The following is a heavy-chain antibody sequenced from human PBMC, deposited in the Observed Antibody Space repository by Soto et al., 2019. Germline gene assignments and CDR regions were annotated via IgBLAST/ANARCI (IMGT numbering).Heavy chain of an antibody. CDR3: ARDRRIGTTALFDY. J-gene: IGHJ4*02. Sequence: SETLSLTCTVSGGSISSGDYYWSWIRQPPGKGLEWIGYIYYSGSTYYNPSLESRLTISVDTSKNQFSLKLSSVTAADTAVYYCARDRRIGTTALFDYWGQGTLVTVSS. V-gene: IGHV4-30-4*01. CDR2: IYYSGST. D-gene: IGHD1-7*01. CDR1: GGSISSGDYY.